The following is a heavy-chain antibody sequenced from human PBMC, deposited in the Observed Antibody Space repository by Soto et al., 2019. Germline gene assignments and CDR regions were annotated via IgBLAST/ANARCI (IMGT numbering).Heavy chain of an antibody. CDR1: GGTFSSYA. V-gene: IGHV1-69*13. CDR3: ARSMVTYYYDSSGYPFDY. Sequence: SVKVSCKASGGTFSSYAISWVRQAPGQGLEWMGGIIPIFGTANYAQRFQGRVTITADESTSTAYMELSSLRSEDTAVYYCARSMVTYYYDSSGYPFDYWGQGTLVTVSS. D-gene: IGHD3-22*01. J-gene: IGHJ4*02. CDR2: IIPIFGTA.